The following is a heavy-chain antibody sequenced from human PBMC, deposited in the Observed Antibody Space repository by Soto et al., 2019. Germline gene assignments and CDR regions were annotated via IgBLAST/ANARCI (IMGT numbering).Heavy chain of an antibody. D-gene: IGHD3-3*01. CDR3: ARDRSGYSDFDY. CDR1: GGSITSGGSY. CDR2: IYYSGST. V-gene: IGHV4-31*03. J-gene: IGHJ4*02. Sequence: SETLSLTCTVSGGSITSGGSYWSWIRQHPGKGLEWIGDIYYSGSTYYNPSLRSRVTISVDTSKNQFSLKLSSVTAADTALYYCARDRSGYSDFDYWGQGTLVTVSS.